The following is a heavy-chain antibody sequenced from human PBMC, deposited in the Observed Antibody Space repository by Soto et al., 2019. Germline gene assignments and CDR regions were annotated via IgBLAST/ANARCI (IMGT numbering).Heavy chain of an antibody. CDR2: IYYSGST. Sequence: SETLSLTCTVSGGSISSYYWSWIRQPPGKGLEWIGYIYYSGSTNYNPSLKSRVTISVDTSKNQFSLKLSSVTAADTAVYYCASTVAGGLSFTYWGQGTLVTVSS. J-gene: IGHJ4*02. CDR1: GGSISSYY. V-gene: IGHV4-59*01. D-gene: IGHD6-19*01. CDR3: ASTVAGGLSFTY.